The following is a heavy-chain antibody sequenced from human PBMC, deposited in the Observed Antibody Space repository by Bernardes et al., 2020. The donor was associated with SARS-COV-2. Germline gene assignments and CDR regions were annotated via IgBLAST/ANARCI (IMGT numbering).Heavy chain of an antibody. V-gene: IGHV1-69*04. D-gene: IGHD2-2*01. CDR3: TKEGGHRYCSGTNCYL. CDR1: GGTFSTDG. J-gene: IGHJ4*02. Sequence: SVKVSCKASGGTFSTDGINWVRQAPGQGLEWMGRIIPVLGVPNLAQKFQGRLTVKADKSTTTAYMELSSLKSEDTAVYYCTKEGGHRYCSGTNCYLWGQGTLVTVSS. CDR2: IIPVLGVP.